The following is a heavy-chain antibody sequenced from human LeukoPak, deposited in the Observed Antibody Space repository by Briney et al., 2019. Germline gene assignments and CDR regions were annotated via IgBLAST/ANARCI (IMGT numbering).Heavy chain of an antibody. V-gene: IGHV4-31*03. CDR2: IYYSGST. CDR3: ARGRRYYCDSSGSLHFDY. J-gene: IGHJ4*02. CDR1: GGSISSGGYY. Sequence: PSETLSLTCTVSGGSISSGGYYWSWIRQHPGKGLEWIGYIYYSGSTYYNPSLKSRVTISVDTSKNQFSLKLSSVTAADTAVYYCARGRRYYCDSSGSLHFDYWGQGTLVTVSS. D-gene: IGHD3-22*01.